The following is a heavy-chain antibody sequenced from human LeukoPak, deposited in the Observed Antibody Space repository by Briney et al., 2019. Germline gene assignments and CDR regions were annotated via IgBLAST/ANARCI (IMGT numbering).Heavy chain of an antibody. CDR1: GGSISSGSYY. V-gene: IGHV4-61*02. Sequence: SETLSLTCTVSGGSISSGSYYWSWIRQPAGKGLEWIGRIYTSGSTNYNPSLKSRVTISVDTSKNQFSLKLSSVTAADTAVYYCAREKEVSPQTNWFDPWGQGTLVTVSS. J-gene: IGHJ5*02. CDR3: AREKEVSPQTNWFDP. CDR2: IYTSGST.